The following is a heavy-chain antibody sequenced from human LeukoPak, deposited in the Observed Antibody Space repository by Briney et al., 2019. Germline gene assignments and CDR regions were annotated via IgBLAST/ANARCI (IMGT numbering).Heavy chain of an antibody. J-gene: IGHJ4*02. CDR1: GGTFSSYA. D-gene: IGHD3-10*01. CDR2: IIPILGIA. CDR3: ARDGGDYYGSGSYYNPLYFDY. Sequence: ASVKVSCKASGGTFSSYAISWVRQAPGQGLEWMGRIIPILGIANYAQKFQGRVTITADKSTSTAYMELSSLRSEDTAVYYCARDGGDYYGSGSYYNPLYFDYWGQGTLVTVSS. V-gene: IGHV1-69*04.